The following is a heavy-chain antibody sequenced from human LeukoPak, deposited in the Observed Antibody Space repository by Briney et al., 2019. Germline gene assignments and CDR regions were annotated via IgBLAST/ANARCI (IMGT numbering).Heavy chain of an antibody. Sequence: GRSLRLSCAASGFTFSSYAMHWVRQAPGKGLEWVAAISYDGSIKKYADSVQGRFTISRDNSKNMLYLQMNSLRPEDTALYYCAREITIFGVVIQRYDAFDIWGQGTMVTVSS. D-gene: IGHD3-3*01. CDR1: GFTFSSYA. CDR3: AREITIFGVVIQRYDAFDI. V-gene: IGHV3-30-3*01. J-gene: IGHJ3*02. CDR2: ISYDGSIK.